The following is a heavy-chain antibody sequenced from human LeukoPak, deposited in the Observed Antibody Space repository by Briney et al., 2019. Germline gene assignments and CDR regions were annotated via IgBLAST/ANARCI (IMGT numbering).Heavy chain of an antibody. V-gene: IGHV1-24*01. CDR1: GYTLTELP. Sequence: ASMKVSCKVFGYTLTELPMQWVRQAPGKGLEWMGGFDPEDGETFYAQKFQGRVSLTEDTSTDTAYMELTNLRSEDTAVYYCATSASPIYTLHWYFDLWGRGTLITVSS. J-gene: IGHJ2*01. CDR2: FDPEDGET. D-gene: IGHD2-2*02. CDR3: ATSASPIYTLHWYFDL.